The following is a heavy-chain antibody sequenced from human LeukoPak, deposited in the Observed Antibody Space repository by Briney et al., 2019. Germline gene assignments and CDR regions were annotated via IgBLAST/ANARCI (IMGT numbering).Heavy chain of an antibody. D-gene: IGHD3-22*01. CDR2: VTYIGTT. CDR3: ARQYYYDSSGPHHFNWFDP. CDR1: GGSISSSSYY. Sequence: PSDTLSLTCTVSGGSISSSSYYWGWIRQSPGKGLEWIGTVTYIGTTYYNPSLKSRVTISVDTSKNQFSLKLPSVTAADTAVYYCARQYYYDSSGPHHFNWFDPWGQGTLVTVSS. V-gene: IGHV4-39*01. J-gene: IGHJ5*02.